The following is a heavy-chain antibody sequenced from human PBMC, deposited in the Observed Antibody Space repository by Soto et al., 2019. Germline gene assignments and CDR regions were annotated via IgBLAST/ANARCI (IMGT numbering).Heavy chain of an antibody. J-gene: IGHJ6*02. D-gene: IGHD6-19*01. CDR3: ARGGAVAGYYYYGMDV. Sequence: SETLSLTCAVYGGSFSSSNWWSWVRQPPGKGLEWIGEIYHSGSTNYNPSLKSRVTISVDKSKNQFSLKLSSVTAADTAVYYCARGGAVAGYYYYGMDVWGQGTTVTVSS. CDR1: GGSFSSSNW. CDR2: IYHSGST. V-gene: IGHV4-4*02.